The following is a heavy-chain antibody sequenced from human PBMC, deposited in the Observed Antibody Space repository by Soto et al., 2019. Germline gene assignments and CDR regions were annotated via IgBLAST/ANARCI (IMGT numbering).Heavy chain of an antibody. J-gene: IGHJ6*02. D-gene: IGHD6-6*01. CDR1: GFTFSGSA. CDR2: IRSKANSYAT. Sequence: EVQLVESGGGLVQPGGSLKLSCAASGFTFSGSAMHWVRQASGKGLEWVGRIRSKANSYATAYAASVKGRFTISRDDSKNTAYLQMNSLKTEDTAVYYCTRHPSYSSSSSKYYYYYYGMDVWGQGTTVTVSS. CDR3: TRHPSYSSSSSKYYYYYYGMDV. V-gene: IGHV3-73*02.